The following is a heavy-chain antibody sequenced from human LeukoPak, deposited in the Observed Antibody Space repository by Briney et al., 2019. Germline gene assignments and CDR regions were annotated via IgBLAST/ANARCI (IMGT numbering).Heavy chain of an antibody. Sequence: SVKVSCKASGGTFSSYAISWVRQAPGQGLEWMGRIIPILGIANYAQKFQGRATITADKSTSTAYMELSSLRSEDTAVYYCARSWYYDFWSGSPFDYWGQGTLVTVSS. CDR3: ARSWYYDFWSGSPFDY. V-gene: IGHV1-69*04. CDR2: IIPILGIA. CDR1: GGTFSSYA. D-gene: IGHD3-3*01. J-gene: IGHJ4*02.